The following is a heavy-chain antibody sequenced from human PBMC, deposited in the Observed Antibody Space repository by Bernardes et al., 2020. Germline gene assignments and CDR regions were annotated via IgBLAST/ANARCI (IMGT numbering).Heavy chain of an antibody. V-gene: IGHV3-48*02. D-gene: IGHD3-3*01. Sequence: GSLRLSCAASGFTFSSYSMNWVRQAPGKGLEWVSYISSSSSTIYYADSVKGRFTISRDNAKNSLYLQMNSLRDEDTAVYYCARDRGPKDDHLYDFWSGYTPYYYYGMDVWGKGTTVTVSS. CDR2: ISSSSSTI. CDR1: GFTFSSYS. J-gene: IGHJ6*04. CDR3: ARDRGPKDDHLYDFWSGYTPYYYYGMDV.